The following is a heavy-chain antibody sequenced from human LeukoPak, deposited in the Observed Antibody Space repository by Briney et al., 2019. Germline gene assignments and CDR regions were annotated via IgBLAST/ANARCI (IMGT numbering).Heavy chain of an antibody. CDR1: GFSLSTSGVG. J-gene: IGHJ4*02. CDR3: ARQGHYGSGDYYFDY. D-gene: IGHD3-10*01. CDR2: IYWDDDK. Sequence: SGPTLVKPTQTLTLTCTFSGFSLSTSGVGVGWIRQPPGKALEWLALIYWDDDKRYSPSLKSRLTITKDTSKNQVVLTMTNMDPVDTATYYRARQGHYGSGDYYFDYWGQGTLVTVSS. V-gene: IGHV2-5*02.